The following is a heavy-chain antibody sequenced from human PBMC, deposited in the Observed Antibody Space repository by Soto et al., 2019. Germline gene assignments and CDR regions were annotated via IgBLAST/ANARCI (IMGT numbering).Heavy chain of an antibody. CDR3: AKARWGSTWSHFDF. J-gene: IGHJ4*02. V-gene: IGHV3-23*01. CDR1: GFTFSNYA. D-gene: IGHD6-13*01. CDR2: IFASGGNT. Sequence: EVQLLDSGGGLVQPGGSLRLSCAASGFTFSNYAMNWVRQAPGKGLEWVSNIFASGGNTYYADYVRGRFTISRDNSKNTLYLQMNSLRAEDTAVYYCAKARWGSTWSHFDFWGQGTLVTVSS.